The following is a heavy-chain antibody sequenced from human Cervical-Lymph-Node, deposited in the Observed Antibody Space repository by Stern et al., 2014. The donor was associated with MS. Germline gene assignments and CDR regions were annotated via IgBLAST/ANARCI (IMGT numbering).Heavy chain of an antibody. CDR1: GGSFSKYA. D-gene: IGHD4-11*01. J-gene: IGHJ4*02. CDR3: ANSLDADYIGYFDS. Sequence: VQLVESGAEVKKPGESLKISCRNSGGSFSKYAIAWVRQMPGKGLEWMGMFYPSDSDIRYSPSFQGQVTISADQSISTAYLQWSSLKASDTAIYYCANSLDADYIGYFDSWGQGTLVTVSS. CDR2: FYPSDSDI. V-gene: IGHV5-51*03.